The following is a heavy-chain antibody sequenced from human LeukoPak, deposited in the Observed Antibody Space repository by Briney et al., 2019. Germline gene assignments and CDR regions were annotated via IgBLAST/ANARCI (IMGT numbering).Heavy chain of an antibody. Sequence: GGSLRLSCAASGFTFSGYAMNWVRQAPGKGLEGVSAIDSSGGGTYYADSVKGRFTISRDNSRNTLSLQMNSLRTDDTAVYYCAKVTFGGVIADHFDSWGQGTLVTVSS. CDR2: IDSSGGGT. J-gene: IGHJ4*02. V-gene: IGHV3-23*01. D-gene: IGHD3-16*02. CDR3: AKVTFGGVIADHFDS. CDR1: GFTFSGYA.